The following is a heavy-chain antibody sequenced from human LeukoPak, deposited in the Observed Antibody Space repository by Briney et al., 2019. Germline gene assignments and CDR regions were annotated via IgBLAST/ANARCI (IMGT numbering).Heavy chain of an antibody. Sequence: ASVKVSCKASGGTFSSYAISWVRQAPGQGLEWMGWISTYNGNVKYAQNLQGRVTMTTETSTSTAYMELRSLRIDDTAVYYCARGGDYGDFDYWGQGTRVTVSS. J-gene: IGHJ4*02. V-gene: IGHV1-18*01. D-gene: IGHD4-17*01. CDR1: GGTFSSYA. CDR3: ARGGDYGDFDY. CDR2: ISTYNGNV.